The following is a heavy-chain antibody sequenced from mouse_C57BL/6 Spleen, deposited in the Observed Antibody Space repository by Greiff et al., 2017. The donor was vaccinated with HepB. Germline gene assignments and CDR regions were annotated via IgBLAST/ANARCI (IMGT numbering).Heavy chain of an antibody. CDR3: ARLDDGYSPFAY. Sequence: VQLVESGPELVKPGASVKISCKASGYAFSSSWMNWVKQRPGKGLEWIGRIYPGDGDTNYNGKFKGKATLTADKSSSTAYMQLSSLTSEDSAVYFCARLDDGYSPFAYWGQGTLVTVSA. V-gene: IGHV1-82*01. J-gene: IGHJ3*01. D-gene: IGHD2-3*01. CDR2: IYPGDGDT. CDR1: GYAFSSSW.